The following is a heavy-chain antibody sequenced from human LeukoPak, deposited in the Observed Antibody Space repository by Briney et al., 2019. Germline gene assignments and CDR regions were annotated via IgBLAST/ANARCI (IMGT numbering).Heavy chain of an antibody. V-gene: IGHV3-30*02. Sequence: GGSLSLSCAASGFTFSSYGMHWVRQAPCKGLEWVAFIRYDGSNKYYADSVKGRFTISRDNSKNTLYLQMNSLRAEDTAVYYCAKDLEQQLVLDWLDPWGQGTLVTVSS. CDR3: AKDLEQQLVLDWLDP. CDR2: IRYDGSNK. J-gene: IGHJ5*02. D-gene: IGHD6-13*01. CDR1: GFTFSSYG.